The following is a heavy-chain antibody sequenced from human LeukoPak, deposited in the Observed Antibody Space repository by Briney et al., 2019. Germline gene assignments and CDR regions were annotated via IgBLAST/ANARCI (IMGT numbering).Heavy chain of an antibody. CDR2: IYYSGSP. J-gene: IGHJ6*02. CDR1: GGSISSGDYY. D-gene: IGHD7-27*01. Sequence: SETLSLTCAVSGGSISSGDYYWSCIRQPPGKGLEWIGYIYYSGSPYYNPSLKSRVTIAVDTSNNQFSLNLSSVTAPHTAVYSCARDGDRYGRDVWGQGTTVTVSS. V-gene: IGHV4-30-4*01. CDR3: ARDGDRYGRDV.